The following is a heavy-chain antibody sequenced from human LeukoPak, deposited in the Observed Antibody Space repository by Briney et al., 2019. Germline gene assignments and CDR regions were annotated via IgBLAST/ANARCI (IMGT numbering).Heavy chain of an antibody. Sequence: SETLSLTCAVYGGSFSGYYWSWIRQPPGKGLEWIGEINHSGSTNYNPSLKSRVTISVDTSKNQFSLKLSSVTAADTAVYYCTRLRGYRGYYSDYWGQGTLVTVSS. J-gene: IGHJ4*02. V-gene: IGHV4-34*01. CDR1: GGSFSGYY. CDR3: TRLRGYRGYYSDY. D-gene: IGHD5-12*01. CDR2: INHSGST.